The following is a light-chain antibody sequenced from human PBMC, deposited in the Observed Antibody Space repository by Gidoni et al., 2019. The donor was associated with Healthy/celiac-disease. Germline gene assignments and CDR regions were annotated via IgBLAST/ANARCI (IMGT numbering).Light chain of an antibody. V-gene: IGLV1-40*01. CDR3: QSYDSSLSGWV. Sequence: QSVLTQPPPVSGAPGQTVTIACTGGSSNIGAVYDVHWYQQLPGTAPKLLIYGNTNRPSGVPDRFSGSKSGTSASLAITGLQAEDEADYYCQSYDSSLSGWVFGGGTKLTVL. J-gene: IGLJ3*02. CDR1: SSNIGAVYD. CDR2: GNT.